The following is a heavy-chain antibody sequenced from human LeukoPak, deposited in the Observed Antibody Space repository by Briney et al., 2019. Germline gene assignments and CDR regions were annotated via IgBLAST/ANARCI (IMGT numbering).Heavy chain of an antibody. J-gene: IGHJ3*01. Sequence: GGSLRLSCAASGFSVRSNYMSWVRQSPRKGLEWVSIMYSDGSTDYADSVKGRFIISRDHSKNTLYLQMNSLRAEDTAVYYCARDRYCSGGSCYGDAFDLWGQGTMVTVSS. V-gene: IGHV3-53*01. CDR3: ARDRYCSGGSCYGDAFDL. D-gene: IGHD2-15*01. CDR2: MYSDGST. CDR1: GFSVRSNY.